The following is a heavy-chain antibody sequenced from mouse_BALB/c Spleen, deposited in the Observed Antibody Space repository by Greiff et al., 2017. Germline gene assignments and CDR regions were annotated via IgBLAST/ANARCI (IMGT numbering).Heavy chain of an antibody. CDR1: GFTFSSYA. V-gene: IGHV5-6-5*01. J-gene: IGHJ2*01. CDR3: ARGPITTVVADYFDY. CDR2: ISSGGST. D-gene: IGHD1-1*01. Sequence: DVMLVESGGGLVKPGGSLKLSCAASGFTFSSYAMSWVRQTPEKRLEWVASISSGGSTYYPDSVKGRFTISRDNARNILYLQMSSLRSEDTAMYYCARGPITTVVADYFDYWGQGTTLTVSS.